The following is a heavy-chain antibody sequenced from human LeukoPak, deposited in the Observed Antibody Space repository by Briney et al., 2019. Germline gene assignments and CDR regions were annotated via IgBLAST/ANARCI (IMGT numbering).Heavy chain of an antibody. CDR1: GGSISSSSYY. J-gene: IGHJ4*02. V-gene: IGHV4-39*07. D-gene: IGHD3-3*01. CDR3: ASCDFWSGYYGCVFDY. Sequence: SETLSLTCTVSGGSISSSSYYWGWIRQPPGKGLEWIGSIYHSGSTYYNPSLKSRVTISVDTSKNQFSLKLSSVTAADTAVYYCASCDFWSGYYGCVFDYWGQGTLVTVSS. CDR2: IYHSGST.